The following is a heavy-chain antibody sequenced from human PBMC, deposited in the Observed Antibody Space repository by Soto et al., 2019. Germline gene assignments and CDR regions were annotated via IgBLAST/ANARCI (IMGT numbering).Heavy chain of an antibody. CDR3: XXXXPPPRE. CDR2: ISAYNGNT. J-gene: IGHJ4*02. Sequence: QVQLVQSGAEVKKPGASVKVSCKASGYTFTSYHITWVRQAPGQGLEWMGWISAYNGNTNYAQKXXGXVXXXXXXXXXXXXXXXXXXXXXXXXXXXXXXXXPPPREWGQGTLVTVSS. CDR1: GYTFTSYH. V-gene: IGHV1-18*01.